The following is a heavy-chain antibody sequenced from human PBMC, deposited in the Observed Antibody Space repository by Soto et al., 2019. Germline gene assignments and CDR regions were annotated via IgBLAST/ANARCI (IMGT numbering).Heavy chain of an antibody. J-gene: IGHJ4*02. V-gene: IGHV1-18*01. D-gene: IGHD1-1*01. CDR1: GYAFTTYG. CDR2: ISAHNGNT. Sequence: QVHLVQSGAEVKKPGASVKVSCKGSGYAFTTYGITWVRQAPGQGLEWMGWISAHNGNTNYAQKLQGRVTVTRDTDTSTAYMELRSLRSDDTAVYYWARGRYGDYWGQGALVTVS. CDR3: ARGRYGDY.